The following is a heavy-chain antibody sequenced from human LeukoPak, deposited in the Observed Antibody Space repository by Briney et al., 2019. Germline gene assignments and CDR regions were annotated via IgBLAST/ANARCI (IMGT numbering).Heavy chain of an antibody. CDR2: IQPKSGGT. CDR3: ARRYCSGGSCIPDY. Sequence: ASVKVSCKASGYTFTDYNVYWVRQAPGQGPEWMGWIQPKSGGTIYAQRFQGRVTMTRDRSISTAYMELSSLRYDDTAVYCCARRYCSGGSCIPDYWGQGTLVTVSS. J-gene: IGHJ4*02. V-gene: IGHV1-2*02. D-gene: IGHD2-15*01. CDR1: GYTFTDYN.